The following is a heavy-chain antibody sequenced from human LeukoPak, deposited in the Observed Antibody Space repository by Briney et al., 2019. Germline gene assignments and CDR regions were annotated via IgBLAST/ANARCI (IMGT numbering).Heavy chain of an antibody. CDR2: IIPIFGTA. CDR1: GGTFSSYA. CDR3: ARKFCSGGSCYDDYGDFIGSGAFDI. D-gene: IGHD2-15*01. V-gene: IGHV1-69*05. J-gene: IGHJ3*02. Sequence: ASVKVSCKASGGTFSSYAISWVRQAPGQGLEWMGGIIPIFGTANYAQKFQGRVRITTDESTSTAYMELSSLRSEDTAVYYCARKFCSGGSCYDDYGDFIGSGAFDIWGQGTMVTVS.